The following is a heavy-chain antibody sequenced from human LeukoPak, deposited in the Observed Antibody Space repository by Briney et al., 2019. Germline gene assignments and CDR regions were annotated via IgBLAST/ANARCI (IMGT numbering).Heavy chain of an antibody. CDR2: ISVTGNTI. V-gene: IGHV3-48*03. CDR1: GFTFSSYE. CDR3: ARKGRGSFDY. Sequence: GGSLRLSCAASGFTFSSYEMIWVRQAPGKGLEGVSYISVTGNTIYYADSVKGRFTISRDNAKNSLYLHMNSMRAEDTAVYYGARKGRGSFDYWGQGTLVTVSS. J-gene: IGHJ4*02.